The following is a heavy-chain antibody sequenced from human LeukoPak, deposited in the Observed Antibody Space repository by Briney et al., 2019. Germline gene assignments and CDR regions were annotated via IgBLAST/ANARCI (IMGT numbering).Heavy chain of an antibody. CDR1: GGSFSGYY. CDR2: INHSGST. V-gene: IGHV4-34*01. J-gene: IGHJ4*02. Sequence: SETLSLTCAVYGGSFSGYYWSWIRQPPGKGLEWIGEINHSGSTNYNPSLKSRVTISVDTSKNQFSLKLSSVTAADTAVYYCARLFWYRGHLWDYWGQGTLVTVSS. CDR3: ARLFWYRGHLWDY. D-gene: IGHD6-13*01.